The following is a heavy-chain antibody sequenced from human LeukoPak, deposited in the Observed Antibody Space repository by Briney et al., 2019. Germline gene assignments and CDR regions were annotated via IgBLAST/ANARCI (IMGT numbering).Heavy chain of an antibody. D-gene: IGHD2-21*02. V-gene: IGHV3-30*18. CDR3: AKDPCGGDCYSPLYYFDY. J-gene: IGHJ4*02. CDR2: ISYDGSNK. Sequence: GGSLRLSCAASGFAFSSYGMHWVRQAPGKGLEWVAVISYDGSNKYYADSVKGRFTISRDNSKNTLYLQMNSLRAEDTAVYYCAKDPCGGDCYSPLYYFDYWGQGTLVTVSS. CDR1: GFAFSSYG.